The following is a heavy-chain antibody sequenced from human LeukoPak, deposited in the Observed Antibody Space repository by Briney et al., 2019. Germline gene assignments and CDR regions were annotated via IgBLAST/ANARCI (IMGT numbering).Heavy chain of an antibody. Sequence: PGGSLRLSCATSGFIFSDYAMHWVRQSPGKGLEWVAFMSYDGRSEYYADSVKGRFAISRDNYKNTLHLQMNRLRPGDTAVYYCAREGGPYYHPSSPFDYWGLGTLVTVSS. CDR1: GFIFSDYA. J-gene: IGHJ4*02. D-gene: IGHD3-22*01. CDR2: MSYDGRSE. V-gene: IGHV3-30*09. CDR3: AREGGPYYHPSSPFDY.